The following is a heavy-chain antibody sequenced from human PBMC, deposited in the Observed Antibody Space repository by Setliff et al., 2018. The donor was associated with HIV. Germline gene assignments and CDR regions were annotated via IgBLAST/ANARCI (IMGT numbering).Heavy chain of an antibody. CDR1: GGSVNSGNYH. J-gene: IGHJ3*02. CDR3: ARHSITLVVGVPERDDAFDI. V-gene: IGHV4-39*01. Sequence: SETLSLTCSVSGGSVNSGNYHWAWIRQPPGKGLEWIGSFSYSWNTYYNPSLKSRVTISLDTSKNQFSLKLSSVTAADTAVYYCARHSITLVVGVPERDDAFDIWGQGTMVTVSS. CDR2: FSYSWNT. D-gene: IGHD3-22*01.